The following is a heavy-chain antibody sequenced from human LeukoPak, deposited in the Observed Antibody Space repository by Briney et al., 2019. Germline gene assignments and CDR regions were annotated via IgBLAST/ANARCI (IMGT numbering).Heavy chain of an antibody. J-gene: IGHJ4*02. Sequence: GGSLRLSCAASGFTFSSYAMHWVRQAPGKGLEWVAVISYDGSNKYYADSVKGRFTISRDNSKNTLYLQMNSLRAGDTAVYYCARDIVVWGQGTLVTVSS. D-gene: IGHD2-2*01. CDR2: ISYDGSNK. CDR1: GFTFSSYA. CDR3: ARDIVV. V-gene: IGHV3-30-3*01.